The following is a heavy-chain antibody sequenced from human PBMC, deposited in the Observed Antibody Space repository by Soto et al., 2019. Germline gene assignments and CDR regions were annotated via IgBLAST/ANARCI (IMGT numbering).Heavy chain of an antibody. Sequence: EVQLLESGGGLVQPGGSLRLSCGASEFTFINYAMSWVRQAPGKGLEWASAISYGGGTTYYADSVKGRFTISRDNSKNTLYLQMNSRRAEDTAVYYCAKNPGYYYDSTGYLFDCWGQRTLVTVSS. CDR3: AKNPGYYYDSTGYLFDC. D-gene: IGHD3-22*01. CDR1: EFTFINYA. J-gene: IGHJ4*02. V-gene: IGHV3-23*01. CDR2: ISYGGGTT.